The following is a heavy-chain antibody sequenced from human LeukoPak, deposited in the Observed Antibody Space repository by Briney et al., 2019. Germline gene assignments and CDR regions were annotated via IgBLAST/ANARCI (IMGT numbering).Heavy chain of an antibody. CDR1: GFTFSSYA. V-gene: IGHV3-64D*06. CDR2: ISSNGGST. CDR3: VRTFDWLSWGAFDI. Sequence: GGSLRLSCAASGFTFSSYAMHWVCQAPGKGLEYVSAISSNGGSTYYADSVKGRFTISRDNSKNTLYLQMSSLRAEDAAVYYCVRTFDWLSWGAFDIWGQGTMVTVSS. D-gene: IGHD3-9*01. J-gene: IGHJ3*02.